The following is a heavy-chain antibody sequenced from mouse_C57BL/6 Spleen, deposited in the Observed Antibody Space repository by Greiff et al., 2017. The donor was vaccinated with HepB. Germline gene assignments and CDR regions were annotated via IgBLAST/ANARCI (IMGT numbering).Heavy chain of an antibody. CDR2: IYPRSGNT. J-gene: IGHJ4*01. Sequence: VQLQQSGAELARPGASVKLSCKASGYTFTSYGISWVKQRTGQGLEWIGEIYPRSGNTYYNEKFKGKATLTADKSSSTAYMALRSLTSEDSAVYFCARDVYYAMDYWGQGTSVTVSS. CDR3: ARDVYYAMDY. CDR1: GYTFTSYG. V-gene: IGHV1-81*01.